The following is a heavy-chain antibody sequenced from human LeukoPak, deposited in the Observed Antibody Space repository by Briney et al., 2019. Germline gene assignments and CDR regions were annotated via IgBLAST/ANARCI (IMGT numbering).Heavy chain of an antibody. V-gene: IGHV3-21*01. CDR1: GFTFSSYA. Sequence: GGSLRLSCAASGFTFSSYAMSWVRQAPGKGLEWVSFIGTTSSYIYYADSVKGRFTISRDNAKNSVYLQMSSLRPEDTAVYYCARDSYGWHDRWDYWGQGTLVTVSS. CDR2: IGTTSSYI. D-gene: IGHD1-1*01. J-gene: IGHJ4*02. CDR3: ARDSYGWHDRWDY.